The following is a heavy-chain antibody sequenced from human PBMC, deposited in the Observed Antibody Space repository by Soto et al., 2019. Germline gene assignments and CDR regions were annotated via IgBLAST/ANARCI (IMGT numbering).Heavy chain of an antibody. Sequence: ASVKVSCKASGYTFTSYGISWVRQAPGQGLEWMGWISAYNGNTNYAQKLQDRVTMTTDTSTSTAYMELRSLRSDDTAVYYCARDKATVTTHAFDIWGQGTMVTVSS. CDR1: GYTFTSYG. V-gene: IGHV1-18*01. J-gene: IGHJ3*02. CDR3: ARDKATVTTHAFDI. CDR2: ISAYNGNT. D-gene: IGHD4-17*01.